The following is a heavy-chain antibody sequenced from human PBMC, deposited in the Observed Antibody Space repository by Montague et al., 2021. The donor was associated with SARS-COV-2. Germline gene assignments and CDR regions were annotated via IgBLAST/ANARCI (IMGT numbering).Heavy chain of an antibody. J-gene: IGHJ4*02. CDR3: ARGARQGYGFRLGSFDS. Sequence: SETLSLTCAVYGGSFSGYYWNWIRQPPGKGLEWIGEINHSGSTNYNPSLKSRVTMSVDTSKNQFSLKLSSVTAADTAVYYCARGARQGYGFRLGSFDSSGQGTLVTVSS. D-gene: IGHD3-10*01. CDR1: GGSFSGYY. V-gene: IGHV4-34*01. CDR2: INHSGST.